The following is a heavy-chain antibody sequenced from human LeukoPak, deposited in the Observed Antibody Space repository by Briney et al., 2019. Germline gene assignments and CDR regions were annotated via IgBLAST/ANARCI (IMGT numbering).Heavy chain of an antibody. V-gene: IGHV4-34*01. CDR1: GGSFSGYY. J-gene: IGHJ4*02. CDR3: AGNQLQFYYFDY. CDR2: INHSGST. Sequence: PSETLSLTCAVYGGSFSGYYWSWIRQPPGKGLEWIGEINHSGSTNYNPSLKSRVTISVDTSKNQFSLKLSSVTAADTAVYYCAGNQLQFYYFDYWGQGTLVAVSS. D-gene: IGHD2-2*01.